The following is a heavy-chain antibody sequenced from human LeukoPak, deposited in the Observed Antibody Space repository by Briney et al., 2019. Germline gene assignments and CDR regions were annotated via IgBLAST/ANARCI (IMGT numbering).Heavy chain of an antibody. J-gene: IGHJ4*02. Sequence: GGSLRLSCATSGFTFSSYAMSWVRQAPGKGQEWVSAISGSGGSTYYADSVKGRFTISRDNSKNTLYLQMNSLRAEDTAVYYCAKDSADRGFDYWGQGTLVTVSS. CDR2: ISGSGGST. D-gene: IGHD2-15*01. CDR3: AKDSADRGFDY. CDR1: GFTFSSYA. V-gene: IGHV3-23*01.